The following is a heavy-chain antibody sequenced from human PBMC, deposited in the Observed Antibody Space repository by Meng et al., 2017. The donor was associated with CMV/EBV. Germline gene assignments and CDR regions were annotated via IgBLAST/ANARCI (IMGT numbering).Heavy chain of an antibody. CDR1: VATFTVYY. CDR2: INDSNSIT. Sequence: QVQLHTAGVGFMKPGDSVTVACQASVATFTVYYRRRVRQAPGQGLEWIGWINDSNSITNYPEKFRSRVKITRNSEDSTAYMELSGLRADDAVVYCCTRTGCSSSNSYDYWGQGTLVTVSS. J-gene: IGHJ4*02. D-gene: IGHD2-2*01. CDR3: TRTGCSSSNSYDY. V-gene: IGHV1-2*02.